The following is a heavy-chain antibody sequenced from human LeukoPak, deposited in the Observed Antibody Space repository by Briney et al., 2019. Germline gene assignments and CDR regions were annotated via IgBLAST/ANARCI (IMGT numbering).Heavy chain of an antibody. CDR1: GFTFSSYS. Sequence: GGSLRLSCAASGFTFSSYSMNWVRQAPGKGLEWVSSISSSSSYIYYADSVKGRFTISRDNAKNSLYLQMNSLRAEDTAVYYCAGDRNTSRCDDHWGQGTLVTVFS. J-gene: IGHJ5*02. CDR2: ISSSSSYI. CDR3: AGDRNTSRCDDH. V-gene: IGHV3-21*01. D-gene: IGHD1-14*01.